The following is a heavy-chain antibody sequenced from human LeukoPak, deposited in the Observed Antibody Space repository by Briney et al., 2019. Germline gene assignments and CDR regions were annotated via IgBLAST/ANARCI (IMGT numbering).Heavy chain of an antibody. CDR1: GGTFSSYA. CDR3: ARTYYYDSSGYYRTYYFDY. J-gene: IGHJ4*02. CDR2: IIPILGIA. Sequence: SVKVSCKASGGTFSSYAISWVRQAPGQGLEWMGRIIPILGIANYAQKFQGRVTITADKSTSTAYIELSSLRSEDTAVYYCARTYYYDSSGYYRTYYFDYWGQGTLVTVSS. D-gene: IGHD3-22*01. V-gene: IGHV1-69*04.